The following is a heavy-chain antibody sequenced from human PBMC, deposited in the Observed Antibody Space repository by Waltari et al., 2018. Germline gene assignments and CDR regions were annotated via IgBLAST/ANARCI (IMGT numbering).Heavy chain of an antibody. CDR3: ARQSVGSGSYYDDY. D-gene: IGHD3-10*01. Sequence: EVQLVQSGAEVKKPGESLKISCTGSGYSFTNYWIAWVRKRPGKGLEWMGIIYPGYSDTRYSPSFQGQVTISADKSISTAYLHWSSLKASDTAMYYCARQSVGSGSYYDDYWGQGTLVTVSS. CDR2: IYPGYSDT. J-gene: IGHJ4*02. CDR1: GYSFTNYW. V-gene: IGHV5-51*01.